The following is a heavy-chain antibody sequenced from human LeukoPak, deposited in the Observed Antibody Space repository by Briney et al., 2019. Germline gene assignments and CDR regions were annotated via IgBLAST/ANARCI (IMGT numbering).Heavy chain of an antibody. J-gene: IGHJ4*02. Sequence: GGSLRLSCAASGFTFSRYGMHWVRQAPGKGLEWVAFIRYDGSNKYYADSVKGRFTISRDNSKNTLYLQMNSLRAEDTAVYYCAKDIQYYYDSSGYWNYFDYWGQGTLVIVSS. D-gene: IGHD3-22*01. V-gene: IGHV3-30*02. CDR2: IRYDGSNK. CDR1: GFTFSRYG. CDR3: AKDIQYYYDSSGYWNYFDY.